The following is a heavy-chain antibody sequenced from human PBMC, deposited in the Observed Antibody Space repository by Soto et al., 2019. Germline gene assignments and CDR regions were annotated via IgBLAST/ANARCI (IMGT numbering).Heavy chain of an antibody. J-gene: IGHJ6*02. Sequence: QVQLVQSGAEVKKPGASVKVSCKASGYTFTSYGISWVRQAPGQGLEWMGWISAYNGNTNYAQKLQGRVTMTTDTSTSTAYMELRSLRSDDTAVYYCARDEAAADDYYYYGMDVWGQGTTVPVSS. CDR1: GYTFTSYG. V-gene: IGHV1-18*01. D-gene: IGHD6-13*01. CDR2: ISAYNGNT. CDR3: ARDEAAADDYYYYGMDV.